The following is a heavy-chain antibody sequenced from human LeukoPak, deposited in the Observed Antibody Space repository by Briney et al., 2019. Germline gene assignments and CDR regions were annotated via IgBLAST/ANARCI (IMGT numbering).Heavy chain of an antibody. J-gene: IGHJ4*02. Sequence: GESLKISCKASGYSFTSFWIGWVRQMPGKGLEWMGVIYPGDSDTKYNPSFQGHVTISTDRSISTAYLQWNSLKASDTAIYYCVRHLSDITSCPNYWGPGTLITVAS. CDR3: VRHLSDITSCPNY. V-gene: IGHV5-51*01. CDR2: IYPGDSDT. D-gene: IGHD2-2*01. CDR1: GYSFTSFW.